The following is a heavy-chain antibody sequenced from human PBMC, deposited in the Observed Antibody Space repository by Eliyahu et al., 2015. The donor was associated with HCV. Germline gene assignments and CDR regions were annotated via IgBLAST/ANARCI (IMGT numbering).Heavy chain of an antibody. CDR2: AFSSSKWYN. J-gene: IGHJ4*02. CDR1: GDSVSGNSGA. CDR3: ARGWSTGFDY. D-gene: IGHD2-15*01. Sequence: QVQLQQSGPGLVKPSQTLSLTCAISGDSVSGNSGAWNWIRQSPSRGPWGAGGAFSSSKWYNNYAVSVKSRLTVNPDTSKNQFSLQLNSVTPEDTAVYFCARGWSTGFDYWGQGTLVTVSS. V-gene: IGHV6-1*01.